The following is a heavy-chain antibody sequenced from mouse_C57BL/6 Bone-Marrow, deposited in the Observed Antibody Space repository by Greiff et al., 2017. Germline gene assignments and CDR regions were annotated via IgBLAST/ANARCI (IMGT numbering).Heavy chain of an antibody. CDR2: INPSSGYT. Sequence: VQLQQSGAELARPGASVKMSCKASGYTFTSYTMHWVKQRPGPGLEWIGYINPSSGYTKYNQKFKDKAPLTADKSSSTAYMQLSSLTSEDSAVYYGERDYSSSYRYFDVWGTGTTVTVSS. J-gene: IGHJ1*03. D-gene: IGHD1-1*01. V-gene: IGHV1-4*01. CDR1: GYTFTSYT. CDR3: ERDYSSSYRYFDV.